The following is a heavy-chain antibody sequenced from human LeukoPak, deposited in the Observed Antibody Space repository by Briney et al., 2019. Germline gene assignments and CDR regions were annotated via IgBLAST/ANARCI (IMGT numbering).Heavy chain of an antibody. D-gene: IGHD4-17*01. Sequence: GGSLRLSCAASGFTFSNYAMSWVRQAPGKGLEWVSTLSGTGGSTYYADSVKGRFTISRDNSKNTLYLQMNSLRAEDTAVYYCARDDGDSDYWGQGTLVTVSS. CDR1: GFTFSNYA. J-gene: IGHJ4*02. V-gene: IGHV3-23*01. CDR3: ARDDGDSDY. CDR2: LSGTGGST.